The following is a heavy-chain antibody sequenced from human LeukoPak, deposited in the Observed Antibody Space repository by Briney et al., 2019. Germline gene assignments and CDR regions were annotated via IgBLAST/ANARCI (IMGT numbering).Heavy chain of an antibody. CDR2: INPNSGAS. CDR3: ARVKKLMPELEF. Sequence: GASVKVSCKSSGYTFTDHFIHWVRQAPGQGLEWMGWINPNSGASKYAQKFQGRVSMTRDTSINTAYMDLTNLRSDDTAIFYCARVKKLMPELEFWGQGTLVTVSS. J-gene: IGHJ4*02. CDR1: GYTFTDHF. V-gene: IGHV1-2*02. D-gene: IGHD2-2*01.